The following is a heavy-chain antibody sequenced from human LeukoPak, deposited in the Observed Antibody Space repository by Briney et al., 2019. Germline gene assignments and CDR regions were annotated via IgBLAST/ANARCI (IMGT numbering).Heavy chain of an antibody. Sequence: GGSLRLSCAASGFTFSDYYMSWIRQAPGKGLEWISYISSSAGTIYYADSVKGRFTISRDNAKSSLYLQMNSLRVEDTAVYYCAKDRHSYSNAYFFDYWGQGTLVTVSS. CDR1: GFTFSDYY. D-gene: IGHD4-11*01. V-gene: IGHV3-11*04. CDR2: ISSSAGTI. J-gene: IGHJ4*02. CDR3: AKDRHSYSNAYFFDY.